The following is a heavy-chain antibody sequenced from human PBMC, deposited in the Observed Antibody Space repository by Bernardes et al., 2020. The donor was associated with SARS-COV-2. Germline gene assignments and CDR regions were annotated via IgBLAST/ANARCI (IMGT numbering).Heavy chain of an antibody. CDR1: GFTFGNYA. D-gene: IGHD2-2*01. CDR2: ISTGGETT. V-gene: IGHV3-23*01. CDR3: AKGLGGTVPTSRYSDY. Sequence: GGSLRLSRAASGFTFGNYAMNWVRQAPGKGLEWVSIISTGGETTYYADSVKGRFTISRDNSKNTLYLQVNSLRAEDTAVYYCAKGLGGTVPTSRYSDYWGQGTLVTVSS. J-gene: IGHJ4*02.